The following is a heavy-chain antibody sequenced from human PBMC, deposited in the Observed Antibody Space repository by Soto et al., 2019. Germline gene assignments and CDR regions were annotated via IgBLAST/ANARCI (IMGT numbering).Heavy chain of an antibody. J-gene: IGHJ6*02. CDR2: ISYDGSNK. CDR3: ARDLSSSWYYYYGMDV. V-gene: IGHV3-30-3*01. D-gene: IGHD6-13*01. CDR1: GFTFSSYA. Sequence: PGGSLRLSCAASGFTFSSYAMHWVRQAPGKGLEWVAVISYDGSNKYYADSVKGRFTISRDNSKTTLYLQMNSLRAEDTAVYYCARDLSSSWYYYYGMDVWGQGTTVTVS.